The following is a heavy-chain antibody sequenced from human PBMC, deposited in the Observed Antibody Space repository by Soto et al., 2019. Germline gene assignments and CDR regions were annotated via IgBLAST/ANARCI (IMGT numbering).Heavy chain of an antibody. CDR1: GYSFTSYR. Sequence: GEALKISWHGSGYSFTSYRIRWVRSLPWKGVEGVGRIDPSDSYTNYSPSFQGHVTISADKSISTAYLQWSSLKASDTAMYYCARLGYYYDSSGYYNYYYYGMDVWGQGTTVTVS. J-gene: IGHJ6*02. CDR2: IDPSDSYT. V-gene: IGHV5-10-1*01. CDR3: ARLGYYYDSSGYYNYYYYGMDV. D-gene: IGHD3-22*01.